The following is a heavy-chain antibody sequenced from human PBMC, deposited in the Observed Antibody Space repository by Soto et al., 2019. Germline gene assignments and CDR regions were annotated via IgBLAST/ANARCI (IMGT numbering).Heavy chain of an antibody. J-gene: IGHJ6*02. CDR1: GFTFAEYG. Sequence: EVQLVESGGGLVQPGRSLRLSCGASGFTFAEYGMHWVRQAPGKGLEWVSGIRWNSGTIGYADSVKGRFTISRDNAKKSQYLQMSSLRAEDTALYYCAKSTGGTANGMDVWGQGTTVTVSS. CDR2: IRWNSGTI. CDR3: AKSTGGTANGMDV. V-gene: IGHV3-9*01. D-gene: IGHD2-8*02.